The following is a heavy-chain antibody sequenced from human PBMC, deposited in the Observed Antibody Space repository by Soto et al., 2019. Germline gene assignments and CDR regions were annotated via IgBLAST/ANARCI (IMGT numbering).Heavy chain of an antibody. V-gene: IGHV4-30-2*01. J-gene: IGHJ3*02. Sequence: QLQLQESGSGLVKPSQTLSLTCAVSGGSISSGGYSWSWIRQPPGKGLEWIGYIYHSGSPYYTPSLKSRLTTAVDMSKNHFSLKPSSVTGADTAVYYSARTPDIGGHGTMVTVSS. CDR2: IYHSGSP. CDR3: ARTPDI. CDR1: GGSISSGGYS.